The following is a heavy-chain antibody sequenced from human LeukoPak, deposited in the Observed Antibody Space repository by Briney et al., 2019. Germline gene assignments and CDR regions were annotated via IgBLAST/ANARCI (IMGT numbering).Heavy chain of an antibody. CDR2: ISSSSTYI. Sequence: GGSLRLSCAASGFTFSSYSMNWVRQTPGKGLEWVSSISSSSTYIYYADSVKGRFTISRDNAKNSLYLQMNSLRADDTAVYYCARGAGDTGYDYADYWGQGTLVSVSS. D-gene: IGHD5-12*01. J-gene: IGHJ4*02. CDR1: GFTFSSYS. CDR3: ARGAGDTGYDYADY. V-gene: IGHV3-21*01.